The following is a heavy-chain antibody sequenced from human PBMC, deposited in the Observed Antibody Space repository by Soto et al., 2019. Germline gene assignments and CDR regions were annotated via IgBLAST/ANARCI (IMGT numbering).Heavy chain of an antibody. Sequence: PGGSLRLACTASGFSFSSYAMSWVRQAPGKGLEWVSAISGSGGSTYYADSVKVLFTISRDNSKNTLYLQINSLRAEDTAVYYCAKVVDYYGSGSLLDYWGQGTLVTVSS. D-gene: IGHD3-10*01. J-gene: IGHJ4*02. CDR2: ISGSGGST. CDR3: AKVVDYYGSGSLLDY. V-gene: IGHV3-23*01. CDR1: GFSFSSYA.